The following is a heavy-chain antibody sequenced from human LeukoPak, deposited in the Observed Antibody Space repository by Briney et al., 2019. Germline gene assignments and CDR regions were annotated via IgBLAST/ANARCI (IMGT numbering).Heavy chain of an antibody. V-gene: IGHV3-53*01. CDR2: IYSDNT. Sequence: GGSLRLSCAASGFSFSSYAMSWVRQAPGKGLEWVSFIYSDNTHYSDSVKGRFTISRDNSKNTLYLQMNSLRAEDTAVYYCARRAGAYSHPYDYWGQGTLVTVSS. CDR3: ARRAGAYSHPYDY. J-gene: IGHJ4*02. D-gene: IGHD4/OR15-4a*01. CDR1: GFSFSSYA.